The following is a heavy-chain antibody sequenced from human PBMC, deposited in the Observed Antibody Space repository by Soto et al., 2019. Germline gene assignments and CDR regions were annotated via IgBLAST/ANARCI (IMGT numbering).Heavy chain of an antibody. CDR3: ASPPGPTPTTLSDAFDI. V-gene: IGHV1-69*13. CDR2: IIPIFGTA. D-gene: IGHD2-15*01. CDR1: GGTFSSYA. Sequence: SVKVSCKASGGTFSSYAISWVRQAPGQGLGWMGGIIPIFGTANYAQKFQGRVTITADESTSTAYMELSSLRSEDTAVYYCASPPGPTPTTLSDAFDIWGQGTMVTVSS. J-gene: IGHJ3*02.